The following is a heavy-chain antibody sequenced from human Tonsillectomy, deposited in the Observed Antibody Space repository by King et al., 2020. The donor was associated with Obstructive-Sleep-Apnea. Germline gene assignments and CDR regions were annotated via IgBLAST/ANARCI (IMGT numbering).Heavy chain of an antibody. CDR1: GFTFSTYA. J-gene: IGHJ6*01. CDR2: ISYDGSHK. CDR3: ALTVVDPYSSSRYYYYHGMDV. V-gene: IGHV3-30-3*01. Sequence: VQLVESGGGVVQPGRSLRLSCAASGFTFSTYAMHWFRQVPGKGLELVAVISYDGSHKYYADSLKGRFTISRDNSKNTLYLQMNSLRPEDTAVYYCALTVVDPYSSSRYYYYHGMDVWGQGTTVTVSS. D-gene: IGHD6-13*01.